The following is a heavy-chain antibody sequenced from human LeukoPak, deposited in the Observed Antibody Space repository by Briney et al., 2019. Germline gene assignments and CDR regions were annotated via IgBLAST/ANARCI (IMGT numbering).Heavy chain of an antibody. CDR1: GFTFSSYG. CDR3: ARGADGVSSNSRGWFDP. V-gene: IGHV3-30*02. D-gene: IGHD2-15*01. Sequence: GGSLRLSCAASGFTFSSYGMHWVRQAPGKGLEWVAFIRYDGSNKYYADSVRGRFTISRDNAKNSLYLQMNSLRAEDTAVYSCARGADGVSSNSRGWFDPWGQGTLVTVSS. CDR2: IRYDGSNK. J-gene: IGHJ5*02.